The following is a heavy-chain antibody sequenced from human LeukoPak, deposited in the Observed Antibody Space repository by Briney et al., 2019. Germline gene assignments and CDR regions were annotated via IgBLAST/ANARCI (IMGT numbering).Heavy chain of an antibody. D-gene: IGHD2-8*01. Sequence: PGGSLRLSCVASGFTFSNHWMNWVRQAPGKGLEWVADIKQDGSEIYYMDSVKGRSTISRDNAKNSLFLQMNSLRAEDTAVYFCARDHQRSNWDWGQGTLVTVSS. CDR1: GFTFSNHW. V-gene: IGHV3-7*01. CDR2: IKQDGSEI. CDR3: ARDHQRSNWD. J-gene: IGHJ4*02.